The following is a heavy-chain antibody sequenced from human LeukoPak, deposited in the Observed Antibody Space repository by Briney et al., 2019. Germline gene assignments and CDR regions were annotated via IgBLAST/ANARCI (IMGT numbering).Heavy chain of an antibody. D-gene: IGHD2-21*02. CDR1: GFTFSNYA. V-gene: IGHV3-30-3*01. Sequence: GGSLRLSCAASGFTFSNYAMHWVRQAPGKGLEWVSVLIYDGTDKHYADSVKGRFSISRDNSKNTLYLQMNSLRAEDTAVYYCAREQKHIVVVTAMDYWGQGTLVTVSS. CDR2: LIYDGTDK. J-gene: IGHJ4*02. CDR3: AREQKHIVVVTAMDY.